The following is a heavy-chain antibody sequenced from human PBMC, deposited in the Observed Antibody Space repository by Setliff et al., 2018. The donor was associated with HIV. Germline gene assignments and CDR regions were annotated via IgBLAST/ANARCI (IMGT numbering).Heavy chain of an antibody. CDR3: ARGWIQLWSDAFDI. Sequence: SETLSLTCTVSGGSIDSGGYYWVWIRQPALKGLEWIGRIYTSGSTNYNPSLKSRVTISVDTSKNQFSLKLSSVTAADTAVYYCARGWIQLWSDAFDIWGQGTMVTVSS. V-gene: IGHV4-61*02. J-gene: IGHJ3*02. CDR2: IYTSGST. D-gene: IGHD5-18*01. CDR1: GGSIDSGGYY.